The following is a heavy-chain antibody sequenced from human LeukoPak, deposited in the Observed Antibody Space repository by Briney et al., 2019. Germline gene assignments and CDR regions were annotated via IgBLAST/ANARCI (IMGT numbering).Heavy chain of an antibody. J-gene: IGHJ4*02. CDR1: GGSISSYY. V-gene: IGHV4-59*01. CDR3: ARLGQWDPNWFDY. D-gene: IGHD1-1*01. CDR2: IYYSGST. Sequence: PSETLSLTCTVSGGSISSYYWSWIRQPPGKGLEWIGYIYYSGSTNYNPSLKSRVTISVDTSKNQFSLKLSSVTAADTAVYYCARLGQWDPNWFDYWGQGTLVTVSS.